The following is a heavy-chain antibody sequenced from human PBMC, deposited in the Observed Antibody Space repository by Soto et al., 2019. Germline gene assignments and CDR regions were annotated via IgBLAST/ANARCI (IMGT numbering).Heavy chain of an antibody. D-gene: IGHD3-3*01. V-gene: IGHV3-23*01. CDR3: ANDGRGGDYDFWSGYYKYYYYYGMDV. J-gene: IGHJ6*02. Sequence: GGSLRLSCAASGFTFSSYAMSWVRQAPGKGLEWVSAISGSGGSTYYADSVKGRFTISRDNSKNTLYLQMNSLRAEDTAVYYCANDGRGGDYDFWSGYYKYYYYYGMDVWGQGTTVTVSS. CDR1: GFTFSSYA. CDR2: ISGSGGST.